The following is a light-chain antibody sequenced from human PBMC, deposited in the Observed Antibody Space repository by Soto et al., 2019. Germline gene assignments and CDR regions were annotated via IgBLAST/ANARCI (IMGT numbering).Light chain of an antibody. CDR1: SSDVGRYNL. CDR3: CSYAGSSTLV. V-gene: IGLV2-23*01. CDR2: EGS. Sequence: QSALTQPASVSGSPGQSITISCTGTSSDVGRYNLVSWYQHHPGKAPKLMIYEGSKRPSGVSNRLSGSKSGNTASLTISGLQAEYEADYYCCSYAGSSTLVFGGGTKVTVL. J-gene: IGLJ2*01.